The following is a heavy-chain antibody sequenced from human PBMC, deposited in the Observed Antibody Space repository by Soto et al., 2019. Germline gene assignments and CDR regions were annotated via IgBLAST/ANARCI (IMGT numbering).Heavy chain of an antibody. CDR1: GYSISSGCF. CDR3: ARESYSGYHSYDY. Sequence: EPLYLTCAVSGYSISSGCFRGWMRQPPGKRLEGIENMYQDGNPRYNPSLKTRVTMSVGTSKNQFSLKLNSVTAAVTAVYYCARESYSGYHSYDYCGQGILVTVSS. CDR2: MYQDGNP. J-gene: IGHJ4*02. V-gene: IGHV4-38-2*02. D-gene: IGHD5-12*01.